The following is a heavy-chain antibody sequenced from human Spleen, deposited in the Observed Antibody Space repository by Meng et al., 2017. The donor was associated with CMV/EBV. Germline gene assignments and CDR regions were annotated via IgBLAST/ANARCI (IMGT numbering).Heavy chain of an antibody. CDR1: GGSINSGDYY. J-gene: IGHJ4*02. Sequence: RQEAGPGLVKPSQTLSLTCIASGGSINSGDYYWNWIRQPPGKGLEWIGYIYYSGSTYYNPSLKSRVTISVDTSKNQFSLKLSSVTAADTAVYYCARVKQSYYDFCYFDYWGQGTLVTVSS. CDR2: IYYSGST. CDR3: ARVKQSYYDFCYFDY. D-gene: IGHD3-3*01. V-gene: IGHV4-30-4*01.